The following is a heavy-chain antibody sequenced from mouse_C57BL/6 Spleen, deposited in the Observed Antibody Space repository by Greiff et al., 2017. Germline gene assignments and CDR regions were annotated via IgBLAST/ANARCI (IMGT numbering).Heavy chain of an antibody. J-gene: IGHJ3*01. V-gene: IGHV1-74*01. CDR3: AIMGDGYSRLAY. CDR1: GYTFTSYW. CDR2: IHPSDSDT. Sequence: QVQLQQPGAELVKPGASVKVSCKASGYTFTSYWMHWVKQRPGQGLEWIGRIHPSDSDTNYNQKFKGKATLTVAKSSSTAYMQLSSLTSEDSAVYVCAIMGDGYSRLAYWGQGTLVTVSA. D-gene: IGHD2-3*01.